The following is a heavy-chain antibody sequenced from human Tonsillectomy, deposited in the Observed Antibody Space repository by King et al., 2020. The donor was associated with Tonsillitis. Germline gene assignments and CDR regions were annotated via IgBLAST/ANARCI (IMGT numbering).Heavy chain of an antibody. Sequence: VQLVESGGGVVQPGRSLRLSCAASGFPFSSYGMHWVRPAPGKGLEWVAVISYGGSNKYYADSVKGRFTISRDNSKNTLYLQMNSLRAEDTAVYYCAKEGIQLWLAYWGQGTLVTVSS. V-gene: IGHV3-30*18. J-gene: IGHJ4*02. CDR3: AKEGIQLWLAY. CDR2: ISYGGSNK. D-gene: IGHD5-18*01. CDR1: GFPFSSYG.